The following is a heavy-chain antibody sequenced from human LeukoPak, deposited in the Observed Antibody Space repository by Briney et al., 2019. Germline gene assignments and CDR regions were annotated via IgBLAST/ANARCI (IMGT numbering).Heavy chain of an antibody. Sequence: PSETQSLTCAVSGGSISSSNWWSWVRQPPGKGLEWIGEIYHSGSTNYNPSLKSRVTISVDKSKNQFSLKLSSVTAADTAVYYCAREPKDSSSWYYFDYWGQGTLVTVSS. J-gene: IGHJ4*02. CDR1: GGSISSSNW. CDR2: IYHSGST. D-gene: IGHD6-13*01. V-gene: IGHV4-4*02. CDR3: AREPKDSSSWYYFDY.